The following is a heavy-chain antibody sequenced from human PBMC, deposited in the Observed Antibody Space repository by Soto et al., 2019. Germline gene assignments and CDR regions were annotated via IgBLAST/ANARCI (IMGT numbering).Heavy chain of an antibody. D-gene: IGHD3-22*01. Sequence: PGGSLRLSCAASGFIFTDYSLTWIRQAPGKGLEWVSYISSSSSTIYYADSVKGRFTISRDNAKNSLYLQMNSLRDEDTAVYYCARVTYYYDSSGYYFDAFDIWGQGTMVTVSS. CDR1: GFIFTDYS. CDR2: ISSSSSTI. CDR3: ARVTYYYDSSGYYFDAFDI. J-gene: IGHJ3*02. V-gene: IGHV3-11*04.